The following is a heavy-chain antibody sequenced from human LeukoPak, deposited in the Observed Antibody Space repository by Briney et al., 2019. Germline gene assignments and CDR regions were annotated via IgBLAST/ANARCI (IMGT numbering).Heavy chain of an antibody. CDR1: GFTFSSYG. D-gene: IGHD6-19*01. Sequence: GGSLRLSCAASGFTFSSYGMSWVRQAPGKGLEWVANIKQDGSEKYYVDSVKGRFTISRDNAKSSLYLQMNSLRAEDTAVYYCAREGVAVAGTARGMDVWGKGTTVTVSS. CDR2: IKQDGSEK. V-gene: IGHV3-7*01. CDR3: AREGVAVAGTARGMDV. J-gene: IGHJ6*03.